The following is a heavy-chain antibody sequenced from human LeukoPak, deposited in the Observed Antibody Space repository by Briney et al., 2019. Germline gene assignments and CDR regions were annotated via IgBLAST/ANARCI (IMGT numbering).Heavy chain of an antibody. D-gene: IGHD2-2*01. CDR3: AKVVVPAALWGVFDY. Sequence: GGSLRLSCAASGFTFSSYAMSWVRRAPGKGLEWVSAISGSGGSTYYADSVKGRFTISRDNSKNTLYLQMNSLRAEDTAVYYCAKVVVPAALWGVFDYWGQGTLVTVSS. J-gene: IGHJ4*02. CDR1: GFTFSSYA. V-gene: IGHV3-23*01. CDR2: ISGSGGST.